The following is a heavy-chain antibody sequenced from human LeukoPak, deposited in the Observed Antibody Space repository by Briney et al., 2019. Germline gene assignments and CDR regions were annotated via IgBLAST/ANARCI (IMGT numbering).Heavy chain of an antibody. V-gene: IGHV3-11*04. J-gene: IGHJ4*02. CDR3: ARGKYSSGWYGDY. Sequence: GGSLRLSCAASGFTFSDYSLTWIRQAPGKGLEWVSYISSSGSPIYYADSVKGRFTISRDNAKNSLYLQMNSLRAEDTAVYYCARGKYSSGWYGDYWGQGTLVTVSS. CDR2: ISSSGSPI. D-gene: IGHD6-19*01. CDR1: GFTFSDYS.